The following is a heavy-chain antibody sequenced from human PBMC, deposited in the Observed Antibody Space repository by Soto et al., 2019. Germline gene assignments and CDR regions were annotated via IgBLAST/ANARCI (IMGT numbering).Heavy chain of an antibody. V-gene: IGHV3-23*01. D-gene: IGHD6-19*01. CDR3: AKTQIIAVAGQGAFDI. CDR1: GFTFSSYA. CDR2: ISGSGGST. J-gene: IGHJ3*02. Sequence: PGGSLRLSCAASGFTFSSYAMSWVRQAPGKGLEWVSAISGSGGSTYYADSVKGRFTISRDNSKNTLYLQMNSLRAEDTAVYYCAKTQIIAVAGQGAFDIWGQGTMVTVSS.